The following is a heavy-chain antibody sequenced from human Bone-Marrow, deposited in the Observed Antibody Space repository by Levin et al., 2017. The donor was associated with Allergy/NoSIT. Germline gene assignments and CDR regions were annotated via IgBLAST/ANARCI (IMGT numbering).Heavy chain of an antibody. CDR1: GGSISSYF. V-gene: IGHV4-59*01. CDR3: AAERFRESVDY. CDR2: IYHSGST. D-gene: IGHD3-10*01. Sequence: SCTVSGGSISSYFWSWIRQPPGKGLEWIGYIYHSGSTNYNPSLKSRVTISVDTSKKQFSLKLSSVTAADTAVYYCAAERFRESVDYWGQGTLVTVSS. J-gene: IGHJ4*02.